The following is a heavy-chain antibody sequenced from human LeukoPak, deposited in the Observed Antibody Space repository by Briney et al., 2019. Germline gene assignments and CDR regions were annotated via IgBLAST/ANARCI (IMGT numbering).Heavy chain of an antibody. CDR3: AKGKRYPDY. J-gene: IGHJ4*02. V-gene: IGHV3-7*03. D-gene: IGHD1-1*01. CDR2: INHNGNVN. Sequence: QPGGSLRLSCAASGFTFSSYWMNWARQAPGKGLEWVASINHNGNVNYYVDSVKGRFTISRDNAKNSLYLQMSNLRAEDTAVYYCAKGKRYPDYWGQGTLVTVSS. CDR1: GFTFSSYW.